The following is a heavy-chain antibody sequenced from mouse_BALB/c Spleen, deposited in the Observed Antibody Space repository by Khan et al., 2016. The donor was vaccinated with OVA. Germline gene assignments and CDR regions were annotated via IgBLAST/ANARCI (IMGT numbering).Heavy chain of an antibody. Sequence: VQLKESGPELVKPGASVKISCKASGYSFTTYYIHWVKQSHGKSLEWIGHIDPFSGATTHNQKFKGKATLTVDKSFSTAYIHLSNLTSEDSAVYYCTRHGYVAWFTYWGQGTLVTVSA. CDR1: GYSFTTYY. CDR3: TRHGYVAWFTY. CDR2: IDPFSGAT. D-gene: IGHD2-2*01. J-gene: IGHJ3*01. V-gene: IGHV1S135*01.